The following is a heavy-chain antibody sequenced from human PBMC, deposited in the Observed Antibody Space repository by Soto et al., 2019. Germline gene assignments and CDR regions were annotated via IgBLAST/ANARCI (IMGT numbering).Heavy chain of an antibody. CDR2: ISSSSSTI. D-gene: IGHD5-12*01. CDR3: ARDGNSGYDWVGYYYYYGMDV. V-gene: IGHV3-48*02. J-gene: IGHJ6*02. Sequence: GGSLRLSCAASGFTFSSYSMNWVRQAPGKGLEWVSYISSSSSTIYYADSVKGRFTISRDNAKNSLYLQMNSLRDEDTAVYYCARDGNSGYDWVGYYYYYGMDVWGQGTTVTV. CDR1: GFTFSSYS.